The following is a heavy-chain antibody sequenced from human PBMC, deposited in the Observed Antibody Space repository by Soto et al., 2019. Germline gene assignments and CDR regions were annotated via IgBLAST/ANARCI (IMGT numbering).Heavy chain of an antibody. Sequence: SETLSLTCAVSSGSISSSNWWSWVRQPPGKGLEWIGEIYHSGSTNYNPSLKSRVTISVDKSKNQFSLKLSSVTAADTAVYYCARSELEVVAADYNWFDPWGQGTLVTVSS. CDR1: SGSISSSNW. J-gene: IGHJ5*02. CDR2: IYHSGST. D-gene: IGHD2-15*01. CDR3: ARSELEVVAADYNWFDP. V-gene: IGHV4-4*02.